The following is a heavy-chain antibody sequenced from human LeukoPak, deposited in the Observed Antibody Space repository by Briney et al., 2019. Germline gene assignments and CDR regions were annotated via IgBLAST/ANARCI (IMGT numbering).Heavy chain of an antibody. D-gene: IGHD6-6*01. CDR1: GGTFSSYA. Sequence: SVKVSCKASGGTFSSYAISWVRQAPGHGLEWMGGIIPIFGTANYAQKFQGRVTITTDESTSTAYMELSSLRSEDTAVYYCARVEYSSSSIGAFDIWGQGTMVTVSS. J-gene: IGHJ3*02. CDR2: IIPIFGTA. CDR3: ARVEYSSSSIGAFDI. V-gene: IGHV1-69*05.